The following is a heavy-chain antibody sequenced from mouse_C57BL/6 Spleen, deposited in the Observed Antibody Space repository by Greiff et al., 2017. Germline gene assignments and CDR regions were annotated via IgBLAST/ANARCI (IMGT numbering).Heavy chain of an antibody. CDR2: IHPNSGST. Sequence: QVQLQQPGAELVKPGASVKLSCKASGYTFTSYWMHWVKPRPGQGLEWIGMIHPNSGSTNYNEKFKSKATLTVDKSSSTAYMQLSSLTSEDSAVYYCASPLDSSGSFWAMDYWGQGTSVTVSS. CDR3: ASPLDSSGSFWAMDY. CDR1: GYTFTSYW. J-gene: IGHJ4*01. D-gene: IGHD3-2*02. V-gene: IGHV1-64*01.